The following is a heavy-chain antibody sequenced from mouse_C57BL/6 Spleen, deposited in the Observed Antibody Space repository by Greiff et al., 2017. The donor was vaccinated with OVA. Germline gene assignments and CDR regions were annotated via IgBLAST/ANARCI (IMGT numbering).Heavy chain of an antibody. CDR1: GFTFSDYY. D-gene: IGHD1-1*01. CDR2: INYDGSST. V-gene: IGHV5-16*01. J-gene: IGHJ1*03. Sequence: EVKLVESEGGLVQPGGSMKLSCTASGFTFSDYYMAWVRQVPEKGLEWVANINYDGSSTYYLDSLKSRFIISRDNAKKILYLKMSSLKSEDTATYYCARGPTVVEDWYFDVWGTGTTVTVSS. CDR3: ARGPTVVEDWYFDV.